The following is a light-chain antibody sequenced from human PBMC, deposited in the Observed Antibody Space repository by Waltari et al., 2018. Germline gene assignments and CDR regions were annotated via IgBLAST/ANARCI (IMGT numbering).Light chain of an antibody. CDR3: CSYAGDSTLI. V-gene: IGLV2-23*02. J-gene: IGLJ2*01. Sequence: QSALTQPASVSGSPGQSITISCTGTSSNVGGYTLVSWYQQHPGKAPQHISYDVNNLPSGISQRFPGSKSGHTASLTISGLQADDESDYYCCSYAGDSTLIFGGGTKLTVL. CDR1: SSNVGGYTL. CDR2: DVN.